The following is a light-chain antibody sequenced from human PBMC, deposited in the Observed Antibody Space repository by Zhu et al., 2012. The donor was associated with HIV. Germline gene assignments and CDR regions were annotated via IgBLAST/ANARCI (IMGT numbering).Light chain of an antibody. J-gene: IGKJ2*01. CDR3: QQYYTPSYN. CDR2: EAS. Sequence: DIQMTQSPSTLSASIGDRVCITCRASQSVHKWLAWYQQKPEKAPKLLIYEASSLETGVPSRFSGSGSGTEFTLTISSLQPDDFATYSCQQYYTPSYNFGQGTKTADQ. CDR1: QSVHKW. V-gene: IGKV1-5*03.